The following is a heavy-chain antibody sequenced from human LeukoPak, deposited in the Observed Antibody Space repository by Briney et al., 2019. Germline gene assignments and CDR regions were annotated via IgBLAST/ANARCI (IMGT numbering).Heavy chain of an antibody. D-gene: IGHD5-24*01. CDR3: ARGEGARDGYNYEGPFYFDY. J-gene: IGHJ4*02. CDR1: GGPFSDYH. Sequence: SETLSLTCAVYGGPFSDYHWSWIHQPPGKGLEWIGKINHSGSTNYRPSLKSRVTISIDTSKNQFSLKLKSMTAADTAVYYCARGEGARDGYNYEGPFYFDYWGRGTLVTVSS. CDR2: INHSGST. V-gene: IGHV4-34*01.